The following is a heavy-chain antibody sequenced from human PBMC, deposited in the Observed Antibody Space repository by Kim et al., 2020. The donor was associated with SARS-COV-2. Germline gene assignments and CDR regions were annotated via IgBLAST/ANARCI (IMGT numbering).Heavy chain of an antibody. CDR2: IGTLADT. Sequence: GGSLRLSCVTSGFTFSRADMHWVRQGTGKGLEWVSAIGTLADTFYGDSVKGRFTISRDNAKNSVFLQMNSLTAGDTAVYYCVRHRTGGWYGDFDYWGQGTLVTVSS. D-gene: IGHD6-19*01. CDR1: GFTFSRAD. J-gene: IGHJ4*02. CDR3: VRHRTGGWYGDFDY. V-gene: IGHV3-13*01.